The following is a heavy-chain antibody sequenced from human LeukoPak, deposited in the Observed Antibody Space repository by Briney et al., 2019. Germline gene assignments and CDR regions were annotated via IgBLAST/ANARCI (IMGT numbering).Heavy chain of an antibody. Sequence: SETLSLTCAVSGYSISSGYYWGWIRQPPGKGLEWIGIIYHSGSTYYNPSLKIRVTISVDTSKNQFSLKLSSVTAADTAVYYCARRGRDKARLGYYYYMDVWGKGTTVTVSS. V-gene: IGHV4-38-2*01. J-gene: IGHJ6*03. CDR1: GYSISSGYY. CDR2: IYHSGST. CDR3: ARRGRDKARLGYYYYMDV. D-gene: IGHD6-19*01.